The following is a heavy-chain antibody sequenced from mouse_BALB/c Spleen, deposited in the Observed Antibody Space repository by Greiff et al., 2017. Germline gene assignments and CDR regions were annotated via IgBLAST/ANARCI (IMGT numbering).Heavy chain of an antibody. V-gene: IGHV3-6*02. CDR3: ASTMITTYWFAY. CDR2: ISYDGSN. Sequence: EVKLMESGPGLVKPSQSLSLTCSVTGYSITSGYYWNWIRQFPGNKLEWMGYISYDGSNNYNPSLKNRISITRDTSKNQFFLKLNSVTTEDTATYYCASTMITTYWFAYWGQGTLVTVSA. CDR1: GYSITSGYY. D-gene: IGHD2-4*01. J-gene: IGHJ3*01.